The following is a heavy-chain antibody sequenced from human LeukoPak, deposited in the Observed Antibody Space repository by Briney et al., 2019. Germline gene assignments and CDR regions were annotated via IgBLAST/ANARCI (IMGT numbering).Heavy chain of an antibody. Sequence: PGGSLRLSCAASGFTFSSYWINWVRQAPGKGLEWVANIKTDGTEINYVDSVRGRFTFSRDNAQNSAYLQMNSLRAEDTAVYYCGRGSGGFSRIDPWGQGTLVTVSS. D-gene: IGHD2-15*01. J-gene: IGHJ5*02. CDR2: IKTDGTEI. CDR3: GRGSGGFSRIDP. V-gene: IGHV3-7*01. CDR1: GFTFSSYW.